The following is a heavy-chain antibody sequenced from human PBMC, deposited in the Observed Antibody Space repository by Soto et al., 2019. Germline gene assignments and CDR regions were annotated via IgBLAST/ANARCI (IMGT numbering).Heavy chain of an antibody. CDR1: GFTFSVFA. Sequence: EVQLLESGGGLEKPGGSLRLSCIASGFTFSVFAMTWVRQAPGKGLEWVSALAPGGAATYYADSVRGRFTISRDNSKNTLYLQMNSLRAEDTAVYYCVKDSPLTGRYQDLDSWGQGTLVTVSS. CDR3: VKDSPLTGRYQDLDS. J-gene: IGHJ4*02. V-gene: IGHV3-23*01. CDR2: LAPGGAAT. D-gene: IGHD1-26*01.